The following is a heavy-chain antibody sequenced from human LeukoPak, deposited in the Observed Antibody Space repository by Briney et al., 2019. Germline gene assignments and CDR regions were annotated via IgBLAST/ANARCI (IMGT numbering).Heavy chain of an antibody. CDR1: VYTFTSYH. CDR3: ARTTSLTASGYDY. V-gene: IGHV1-8*03. D-gene: IGHD4-17*01. J-gene: IGHJ4*02. Sequence: ASVKVSCKTSVYTFTSYHINWVRQATGQGLEWVGWMNPYSGDRGYAQKFQGRVSITSDTSISTAYMELSSLRSEDTAVYFCARTTSLTASGYDYWGQGTLVTVSS. CDR2: MNPYSGDR.